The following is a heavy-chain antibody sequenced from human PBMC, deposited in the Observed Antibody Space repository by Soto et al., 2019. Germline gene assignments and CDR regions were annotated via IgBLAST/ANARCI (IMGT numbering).Heavy chain of an antibody. J-gene: IGHJ4*02. V-gene: IGHV3-21*02. CDR1: GFTFSSYS. D-gene: IGHD3-3*01. CDR2: ISSSSNYI. CDR3: TRDLRGWSGA. Sequence: EEQLVESGGGLVKPGGSLRLSCAASGFTFSSYSMNWVRQTPGKGLEWVSYISSSSNYIFYADSVKGRFTISRDNAENSLFLQMDSLRAEDTAIYYGTRDLRGWSGAWGQGTLVTVSS.